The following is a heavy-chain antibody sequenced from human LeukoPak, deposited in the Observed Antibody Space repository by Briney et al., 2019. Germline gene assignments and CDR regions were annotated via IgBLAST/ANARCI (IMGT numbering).Heavy chain of an antibody. J-gene: IGHJ4*02. CDR1: GFTFSSYE. CDR2: ISSSGSTI. CDR3: ARDWYYSIDY. Sequence: GGSLRLSCAASGFTFSSYEMNWVRQAPRKGLEWVSYISSSGSTIYYADSVKGRFTISRDNAKNTLYLQMNSLRVEDTAVYYCARDWYYSIDYWGRGTLVTVSS. D-gene: IGHD3-16*01. V-gene: IGHV3-48*03.